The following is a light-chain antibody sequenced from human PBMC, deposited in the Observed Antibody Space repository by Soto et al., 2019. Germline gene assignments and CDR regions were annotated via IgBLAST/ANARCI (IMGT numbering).Light chain of an antibody. J-gene: IGLJ1*01. V-gene: IGLV1-40*01. CDR3: SSYTGSSTLV. CDR2: GNI. CDR1: SSNIGAGYD. Sequence: QSVLTQPPSVSGAPGQRVTISCTGSSSNIGAGYDVHWYQQLPGTAPKVLIYGNINRPSGVPDRFSGSKSGTSASLTISGLQAEDEADYYCSSYTGSSTLVFGTGTKVTVL.